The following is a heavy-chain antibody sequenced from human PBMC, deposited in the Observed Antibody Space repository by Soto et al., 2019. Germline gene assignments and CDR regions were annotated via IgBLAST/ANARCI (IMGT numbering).Heavy chain of an antibody. D-gene: IGHD3-10*01. V-gene: IGHV1-69*02. Sequence: QVHLVQFGSEVRKPGSSVRVSCTASGDTFNTHTISWVRQAPGLGLEWMGRIIPMLGMSNSPPKFQGRVSITADKSTSTVYMARSRLTSDDTAVYYCATNYGSGSTHFDYWGQGTLVTVSS. CDR1: GDTFNTHT. CDR3: ATNYGSGSTHFDY. J-gene: IGHJ4*02. CDR2: IIPMLGMS.